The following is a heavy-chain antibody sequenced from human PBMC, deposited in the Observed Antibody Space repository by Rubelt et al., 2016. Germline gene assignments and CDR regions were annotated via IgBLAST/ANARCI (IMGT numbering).Heavy chain of an antibody. J-gene: IGHJ4*02. CDR3: ARDLNWAFDY. V-gene: IGHV3-48*01. Sequence: EVQLVESGGGLVQPGGSLRLSCAASGFTFSSYSMNWVRQAPGKGLEWVSYISGSSGSINYAESVKGRFTISRDKAKKARDLQMNSLRAEDTAVYYCARDLNWAFDYWGQGTLVTVSS. CDR1: GFTFSSYS. CDR2: ISGSSGSI. D-gene: IGHD7-27*01.